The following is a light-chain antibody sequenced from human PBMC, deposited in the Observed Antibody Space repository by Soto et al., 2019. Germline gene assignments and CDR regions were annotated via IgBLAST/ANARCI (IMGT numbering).Light chain of an antibody. CDR2: TDD. CDR1: RSNIGTNT. J-gene: IGLJ1*01. V-gene: IGLV1-44*01. Sequence: QSVLTQPPSASGTPGQRITISCSGSRSNIGTNTVNWYRQLAGTAPKLLIHTDDQRPSGVPDRFSGSKSGTSASLAISGLQSDDEADYFCVAWDDSRTGYVFGPGTKVT. CDR3: VAWDDSRTGYV.